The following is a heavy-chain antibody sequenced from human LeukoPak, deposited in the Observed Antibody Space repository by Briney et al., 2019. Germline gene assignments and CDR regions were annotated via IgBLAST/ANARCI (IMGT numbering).Heavy chain of an antibody. J-gene: IGHJ3*02. CDR3: ARDGPYPGDAFDI. V-gene: IGHV4-59*12. CDR2: IYYSGST. CDR1: GGSISSYY. Sequence: KPSETLSLTCTVSGGSISSYYWSWIRQPPGKGLEWIGYIYYSGSTYYNPSLKSRVTISVDTSNNQFSLKLSSVTAADTAVYYCARDGPYPGDAFDIWGQGTMVTVSS. D-gene: IGHD2-2*01.